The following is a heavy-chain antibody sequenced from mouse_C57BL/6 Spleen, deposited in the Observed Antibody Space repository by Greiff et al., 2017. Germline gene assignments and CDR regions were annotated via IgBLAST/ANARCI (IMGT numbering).Heavy chain of an antibody. CDR3: ARATVGYFDY. CDR2: INPNNGGT. V-gene: IGHV1-26*01. CDR1: GYTFTDYY. Sequence: VQLLQSGPELVKPGASVKISCKASGYTFTDYYMNWVKQSHGKSLEWIGDINPNNGGTSYTQKFKGKATLTVDKSSSTAYMELRSLTSEDSAVYYCARATVGYFDYWGQGTTLTVSS. J-gene: IGHJ2*01. D-gene: IGHD1-1*01.